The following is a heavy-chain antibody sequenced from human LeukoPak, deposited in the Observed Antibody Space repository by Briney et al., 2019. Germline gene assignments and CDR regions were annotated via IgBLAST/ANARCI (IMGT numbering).Heavy chain of an antibody. CDR2: ISSSSSYI. Sequence: GGSLRLSCAASGFTFSSYSMNWVRQAPGKGLEWVSSISSSSSYIYYADSVKGRLTISRDNAKNSLYLQMNSLRAGDTAVYYCARVAPAPLDAFDIWGQGTMVTVSS. V-gene: IGHV3-21*01. D-gene: IGHD2-2*01. J-gene: IGHJ3*02. CDR1: GFTFSSYS. CDR3: ARVAPAPLDAFDI.